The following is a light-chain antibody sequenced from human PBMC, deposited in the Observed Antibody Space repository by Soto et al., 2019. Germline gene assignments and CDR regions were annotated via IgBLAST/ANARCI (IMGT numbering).Light chain of an antibody. CDR1: QSVSSSY. J-gene: IGKJ4*01. V-gene: IGKV3-20*01. CDR2: GAS. CDR3: QQYGSSPLT. Sequence: EIVLTQSPGTLSLSPGERATLSCRASQSVSSSYLAWYQQKPGQAPRLLIYGASSRATGIPDLFSGSGSGTDFTLTISRLEPEDFAVYYCQQYGSSPLTFGVGTKVDSK.